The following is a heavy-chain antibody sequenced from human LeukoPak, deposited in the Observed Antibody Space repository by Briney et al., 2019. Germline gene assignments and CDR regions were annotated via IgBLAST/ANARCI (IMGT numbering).Heavy chain of an antibody. V-gene: IGHV1-69*04. J-gene: IGHJ5*02. D-gene: IGHD2-2*02. CDR1: GGTFSSYA. Sequence: ASVKVSCKASGGTFSSYAISWVRRAPGQGLEWMGRIIPILGIANYAQKFQGRVTITADKSTSTAYMELSSLRSEDTAVYYCARGEIVVVPAAIRGGAYFDPWGQGTLVTVSS. CDR2: IIPILGIA. CDR3: ARGEIVVVPAAIRGGAYFDP.